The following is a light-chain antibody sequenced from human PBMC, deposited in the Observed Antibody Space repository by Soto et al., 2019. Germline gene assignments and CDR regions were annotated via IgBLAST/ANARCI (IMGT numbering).Light chain of an antibody. J-gene: IGLJ3*02. CDR3: ETWDFNTRV. V-gene: IGLV4-60*02. CDR2: LEGSGSY. CDR1: SGHSSYI. Sequence: QLVLTQSSSASASLGSSVKLTCTLSSGHSSYIIAWHQQQPGKAPRYLMKLEGSGSYNKGSGGPDRFSGSSSGADRYLTISNLQFEDEADYYCETWDFNTRVFGGGTKLTVL.